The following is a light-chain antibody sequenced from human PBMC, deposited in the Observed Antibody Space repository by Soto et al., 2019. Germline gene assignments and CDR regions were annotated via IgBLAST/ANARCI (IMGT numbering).Light chain of an antibody. Sequence: QSALTQPASVSGSPGQSITISCSGTRGDVGGYNYVYWHQHHPGKAPKLLIYDVTNRPSGVSNRFSASKSGNTASLTISGLQPEDEADYYCSSYTSRRTYVFGTGNKVTV. CDR3: SSYTSRRTYV. J-gene: IGLJ1*01. CDR1: RGDVGGYNY. CDR2: DVT. V-gene: IGLV2-14*03.